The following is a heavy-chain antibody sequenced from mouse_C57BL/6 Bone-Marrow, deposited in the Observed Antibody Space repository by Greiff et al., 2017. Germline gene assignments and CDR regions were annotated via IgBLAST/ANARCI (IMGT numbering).Heavy chain of an antibody. Sequence: QVQLKESGPGILQSSQTLSLTCSFSGFSLSTSGMGVSWIRQPSGKGLEWLAHIYWDDDKRYNPSLKSRLTISKDTSRNQVFLKITSVDTADTATYYCARSHYYGSSFLFAYWGQGTLVTVSA. CDR1: GFSLSTSGMG. CDR2: IYWDDDK. V-gene: IGHV8-12*01. CDR3: ARSHYYGSSFLFAY. J-gene: IGHJ3*01. D-gene: IGHD1-1*01.